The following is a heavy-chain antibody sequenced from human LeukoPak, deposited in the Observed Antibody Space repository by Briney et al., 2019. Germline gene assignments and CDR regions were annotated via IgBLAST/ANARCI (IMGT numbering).Heavy chain of an antibody. V-gene: IGHV4-61*02. CDR2: IYTSGST. D-gene: IGHD6-13*01. J-gene: IGHJ4*02. Sequence: SETLSLTCTVSGGSISSGSYYWSWIRQPAGKGLEWIGRIYTSGSTNYNPSLKSRVTISVDTSKNQFSLKLSSVTAADTAVYYCARLRYSSSCLDYWGQGTLVTVSS. CDR3: ARLRYSSSCLDY. CDR1: GGSISSGSYY.